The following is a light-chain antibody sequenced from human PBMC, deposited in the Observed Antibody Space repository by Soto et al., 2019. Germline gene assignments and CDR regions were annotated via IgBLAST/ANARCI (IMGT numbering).Light chain of an antibody. CDR2: AAS. CDR1: RDISNY. V-gene: IGKV1-27*01. Sequence: DIQMTQSPSSLSASVGEGVTITCRARRDISNYLAWYQQKPGKVPKLLIYAASTLQSGVPSRFSGSGSGTDFTLTISILQPEDVATYYCQKYNSAPLTFGGGTKVEIK. CDR3: QKYNSAPLT. J-gene: IGKJ4*01.